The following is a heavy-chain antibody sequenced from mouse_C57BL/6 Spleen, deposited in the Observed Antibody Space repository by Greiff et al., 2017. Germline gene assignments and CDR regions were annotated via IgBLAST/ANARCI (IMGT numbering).Heavy chain of an antibody. Sequence: VQLQQSGPELVKPGASVKISCKASGYSFTDYNMNWVKQSHGKSLEWIGVINPNYGTTSYNQKFKGKATLTVDQSSSTAYMQLNRLTSEDSAVYYCARYYYGSSQAVAYWGQGTLVTVSA. D-gene: IGHD1-1*01. CDR2: INPNYGTT. V-gene: IGHV1-39*01. J-gene: IGHJ3*01. CDR1: GYSFTDYN. CDR3: ARYYYGSSQAVAY.